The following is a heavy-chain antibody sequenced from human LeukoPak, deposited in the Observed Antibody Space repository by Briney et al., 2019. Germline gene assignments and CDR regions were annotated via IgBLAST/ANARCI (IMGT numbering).Heavy chain of an antibody. CDR3: ASIAAAGPSIYEYFQH. CDR2: IIPIFGTA. J-gene: IGHJ1*01. Sequence: SVKVSCKASGGTFSSYAISWVRQAPGQGLEWMGGIIPIFGTANYAQKFQGRVTITTDESTSTAYMELSSLRSEDTAVYYCASIAAAGPSIYEYFQHWGQGTLVTVSS. D-gene: IGHD6-13*01. CDR1: GGTFSSYA. V-gene: IGHV1-69*05.